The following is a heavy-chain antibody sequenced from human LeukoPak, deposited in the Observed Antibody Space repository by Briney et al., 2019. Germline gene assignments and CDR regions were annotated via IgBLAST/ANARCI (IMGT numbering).Heavy chain of an antibody. Sequence: PSETLSLTCTISRGSISSYYWSWIRQPPGQGLGWIGYIYYSGSTNYNPSLKSRVTISVDTSKNQFSLKLSSVTAADTAVYYCAREYSSSWYWFDPWGQGTLVTVSS. CDR3: AREYSSSWYWFDP. CDR2: IYYSGST. J-gene: IGHJ5*02. D-gene: IGHD6-13*01. CDR1: RGSISSYY. V-gene: IGHV4-59*01.